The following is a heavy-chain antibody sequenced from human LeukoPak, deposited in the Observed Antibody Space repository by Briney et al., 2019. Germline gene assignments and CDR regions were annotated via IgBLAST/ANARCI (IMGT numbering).Heavy chain of an antibody. D-gene: IGHD2-2*01. V-gene: IGHV4-38-2*02. Sequence: SETLSLTCTVSGYSISSGYYWGWIRQPPGKGLEWIGNIYHSGSTYYNPSLKSRVTISVDTSKNQFSLKLSSVTAADTAVYYCARSDIVVVPAANMAHMDVWGKGTTVTVSS. J-gene: IGHJ6*03. CDR1: GYSISSGYY. CDR3: ARSDIVVVPAANMAHMDV. CDR2: IYHSGST.